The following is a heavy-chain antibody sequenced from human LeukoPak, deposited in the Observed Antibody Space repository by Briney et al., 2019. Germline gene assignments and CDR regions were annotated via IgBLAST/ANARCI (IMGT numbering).Heavy chain of an antibody. Sequence: SETLSLTCTVSGGSISSSSFYWGWIRQTPGKGLEWIGSVYYSGSTYYNPSLKSRVTISVDTSKNQFSLKLSSVTAADTAVYYCARQLRQWLGHDAFDIWGQGTMVTVSS. D-gene: IGHD6-19*01. CDR1: GGSISSSSFY. J-gene: IGHJ3*02. V-gene: IGHV4-39*01. CDR3: ARQLRQWLGHDAFDI. CDR2: VYYSGST.